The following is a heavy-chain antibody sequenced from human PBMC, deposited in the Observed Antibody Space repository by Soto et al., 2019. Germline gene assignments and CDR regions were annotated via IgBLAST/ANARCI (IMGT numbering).Heavy chain of an antibody. CDR1: GFTFTSSA. CDR3: AAKVRTTAFDY. V-gene: IGHV1-58*01. Sequence: GASVKVSCKASGFTFTSSAVQWVRQARGQRLEWIGWIVVGSGNTNYAQKFQERVTITRDMSTSTAYMELSSLRSEDTAVYYRAAKVRTTAFDYWGQGTLVTVSS. CDR2: IVVGSGNT. J-gene: IGHJ4*02. D-gene: IGHD4-17*01.